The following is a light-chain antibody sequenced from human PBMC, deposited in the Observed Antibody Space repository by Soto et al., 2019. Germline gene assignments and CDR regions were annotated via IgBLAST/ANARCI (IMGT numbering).Light chain of an antibody. V-gene: IGLV2-14*01. Sequence: QSALTQPASVSGSPGQSISISCIGTSSDIGGYTHVSWYQQYAGKAPKLIIYDVSSRPSGVSYRFSGSKSGNTATLTISGLQAEDEADYYCSSYTSVNLYVFGTGTKPPS. J-gene: IGLJ1*01. CDR3: SSYTSVNLYV. CDR2: DVS. CDR1: SSDIGGYTH.